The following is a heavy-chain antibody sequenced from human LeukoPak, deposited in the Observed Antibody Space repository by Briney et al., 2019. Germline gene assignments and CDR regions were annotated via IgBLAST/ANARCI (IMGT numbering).Heavy chain of an antibody. J-gene: IGHJ4*02. CDR1: GFTFSSYA. CDR3: AKDSAYCTNGVCYFDY. V-gene: IGHV3-23*01. Sequence: PGGSLRLSCAASGFTFSSYAMSWVRQAPGKGLEWVSAISGSGGSTYYADSVKGRFTISRDNSKNTLYLQMNSLRAEDTAVYYCAKDSAYCTNGVCYFDYWGQGTLVTVSS. CDR2: ISGSGGST. D-gene: IGHD2-8*01.